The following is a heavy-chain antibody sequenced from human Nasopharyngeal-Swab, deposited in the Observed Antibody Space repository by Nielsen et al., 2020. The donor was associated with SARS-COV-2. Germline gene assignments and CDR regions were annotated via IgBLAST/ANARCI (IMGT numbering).Heavy chain of an antibody. V-gene: IGHV3-7*02. CDR2: INEDGSEK. CDR1: GFTYW. J-gene: IGHJ4*02. CDR3: ATSSDWCFQY. Sequence: GESLKISCATSGFTYWMSWVRQAPGKGLEWVASINEDGSEKYYEDSVKGRFTISRDNAKNSLYLQMNSLRAEYTAIYYCATSSDWCFQYWGQGSLITVSS. D-gene: IGHD6-19*01.